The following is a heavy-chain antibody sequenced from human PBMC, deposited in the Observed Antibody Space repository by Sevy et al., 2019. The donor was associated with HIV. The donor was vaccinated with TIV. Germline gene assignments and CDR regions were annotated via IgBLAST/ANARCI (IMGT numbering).Heavy chain of an antibody. CDR3: ARAGDIVVVPAANFDY. D-gene: IGHD2-2*01. J-gene: IGHJ4*02. V-gene: IGHV1-18*01. Sequence: ASVKVSCKASGYTFTSYGISWVRQAPGQGLEWMGWISAYNGNTNYAQKLQGRVTMTTYTSTSTAYMELRSLRSDDTAVYYCARAGDIVVVPAANFDYWGQGTLVTVSS. CDR1: GYTFTSYG. CDR2: ISAYNGNT.